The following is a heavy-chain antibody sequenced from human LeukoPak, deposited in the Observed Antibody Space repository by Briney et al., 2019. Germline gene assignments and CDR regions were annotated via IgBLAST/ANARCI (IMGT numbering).Heavy chain of an antibody. J-gene: IGHJ4*02. CDR1: GFTFSSYE. V-gene: IGHV3-48*03. CDR2: ISSGGNVE. D-gene: IGHD3-9*01. Sequence: GGSLRLSCAASGFTFSSYEMNWVRQAPGKGLEWVAHISSGGNVEYYLDSVRGRFTMSRDNAKSLLFLQMNSLRAENTAVYYCARDTLNGPFVISLDYWGQGALVTVSS. CDR3: ARDTLNGPFVISLDY.